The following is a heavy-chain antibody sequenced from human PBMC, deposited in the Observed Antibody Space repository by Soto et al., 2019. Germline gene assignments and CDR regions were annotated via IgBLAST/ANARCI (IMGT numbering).Heavy chain of an antibody. Sequence: EVQLVESGGGLVQPGGSLRLSCAASGMTFSSYWMSWVRQAPGKGLEWVANIKQDGSEKFYVDSVKGRFTISRDNAYTSLYLLMNSLRAEDTAVYYCARDLSYGNIWGQGTMVTVSS. D-gene: IGHD5-18*01. CDR3: ARDLSYGNI. CDR1: GMTFSSYW. J-gene: IGHJ3*02. CDR2: IKQDGSEK. V-gene: IGHV3-7*04.